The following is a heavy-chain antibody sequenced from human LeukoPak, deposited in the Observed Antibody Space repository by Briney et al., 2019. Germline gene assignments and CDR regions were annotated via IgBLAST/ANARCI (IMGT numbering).Heavy chain of an antibody. CDR2: IRSKANSYAT. J-gene: IGHJ4*02. Sequence: PGGSLRLSRAASGFTFSGSAMHWVRQASGKGLEWVGRIRSKANSYATAYAASVKGRFTISRDDSKNTAYLQMNSLKTEDTAVYYCTRHTVAAGTKSVDYWGQGTLVTVSS. CDR1: GFTFSGSA. D-gene: IGHD6-13*01. CDR3: TRHTVAAGTKSVDY. V-gene: IGHV3-73*01.